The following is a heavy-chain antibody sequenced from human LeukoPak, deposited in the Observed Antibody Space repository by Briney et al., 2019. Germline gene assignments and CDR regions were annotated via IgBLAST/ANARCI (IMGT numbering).Heavy chain of an antibody. CDR3: ARVRDYVLYFDY. D-gene: IGHD4-17*01. CDR2: IYHSGST. CDR1: GGSISSGGYS. Sequence: SETLSLTCAVSGGSISSGGYSWSWIRQPPGKGLEWIGYIYHSGSTYYNPPLKSRVTISVDRSKNQFSLKLSSVTAADTAVYYCARVRDYVLYFDYWGQGTLVTVSS. V-gene: IGHV4-30-2*01. J-gene: IGHJ4*02.